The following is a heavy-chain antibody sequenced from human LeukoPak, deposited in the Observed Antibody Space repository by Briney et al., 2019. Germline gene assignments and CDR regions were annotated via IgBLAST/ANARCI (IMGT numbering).Heavy chain of an antibody. CDR2: INHSGRT. J-gene: IGHJ5*02. D-gene: IGHD1-1*01. CDR1: GGSISSYY. V-gene: IGHV4-34*01. CDR3: ARRVHLLSRFDP. Sequence: SETLSLTCTVSGGSISSYYWSWIRQPPGKGLEWIGEINHSGRTNYNPSLKSRVTLSVDISKNQFSLNLSSVTAADTAVYYCARRVHLLSRFDPWGHGTLVTVSS.